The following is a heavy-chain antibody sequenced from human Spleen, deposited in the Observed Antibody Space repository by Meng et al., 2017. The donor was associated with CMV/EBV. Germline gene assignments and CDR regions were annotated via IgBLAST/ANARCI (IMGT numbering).Heavy chain of an antibody. D-gene: IGHD6-19*01. CDR3: ARFYRGVGGWSRGY. V-gene: IGHV3-21*01. CDR1: GFTFKTFT. Sequence: GESLKISCAASGFTFKTFTMIWVRQAPRKGLEWVSSISSGSDYMYYADSVKGRFTISRDKAKNSLYLQMNSLRAEDTAVYYCARFYRGVGGWSRGYWGQGTLVTVSS. J-gene: IGHJ4*02. CDR2: ISSGSDYM.